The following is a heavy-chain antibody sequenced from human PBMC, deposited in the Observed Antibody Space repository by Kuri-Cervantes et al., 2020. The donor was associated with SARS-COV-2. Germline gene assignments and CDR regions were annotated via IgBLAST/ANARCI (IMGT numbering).Heavy chain of an antibody. D-gene: IGHD6-19*01. Sequence: ASVKVSCKASEYTFTSYDINWVRQATGQGLEWMGWMNPNSGNTGYAQKFQGRVTMTRNTSISTAYMELSSLRSEDTAVYYCARVIRGWYVHGMDVWAKGPRSPSP. CDR1: EYTFTSYD. V-gene: IGHV1-8*01. CDR3: ARVIRGWYVHGMDV. CDR2: MNPNSGNT. J-gene: IGHJ6*02.